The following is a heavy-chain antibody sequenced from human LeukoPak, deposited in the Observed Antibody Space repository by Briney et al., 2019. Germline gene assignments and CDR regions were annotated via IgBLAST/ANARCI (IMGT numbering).Heavy chain of an antibody. D-gene: IGHD2-21*01. V-gene: IGHV4-30-4*01. J-gene: IGHJ4*02. CDR3: ARRNCISGGGCYLDY. CDR1: GGSISGGDYY. CDR2: IYYSGST. Sequence: PSETLSLTCTVSGGSISGGDYYWNWIRQPPGKGLEWIGYIYYSGSTYYNPSLKSRVTISIDTSKNQFSLKLSSVTAADTAVYFCARRNCISGGGCYLDYWGQGTLVTVSS.